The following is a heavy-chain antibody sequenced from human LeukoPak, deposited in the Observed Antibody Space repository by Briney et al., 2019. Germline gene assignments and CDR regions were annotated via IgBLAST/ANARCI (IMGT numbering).Heavy chain of an antibody. V-gene: IGHV3-23*01. J-gene: IGHJ4*02. CDR1: GFTFSSYA. CDR2: ISGSGGST. D-gene: IGHD6-19*01. CDR3: PKETYSSGWYPYFDY. Sequence: GGSLRLSCVASGFTFSSYAMSWVRQAPGKGLEWVSGISGSGGSTYYADSVKGRFTISRDNSKNTLFLQMNSLRAEDTAVYYCPKETYSSGWYPYFDYWGQGTLVTVSS.